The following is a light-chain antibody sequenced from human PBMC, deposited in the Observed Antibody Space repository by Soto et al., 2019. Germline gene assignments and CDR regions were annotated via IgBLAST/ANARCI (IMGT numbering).Light chain of an antibody. V-gene: IGKV3-15*01. J-gene: IGKJ4*01. CDR2: GAS. CDR3: QQYNNWPLT. CDR1: QSVSSN. Sequence: EIVMTQSPATLSVSPGERATLSCRASQSVSSNLAWYQQNPGQAPRLLIYGASTRATGVPARFSGSGSGTEFTLTISSLQSEDFAVYYCQQYNNWPLTVGGGTKVDSK.